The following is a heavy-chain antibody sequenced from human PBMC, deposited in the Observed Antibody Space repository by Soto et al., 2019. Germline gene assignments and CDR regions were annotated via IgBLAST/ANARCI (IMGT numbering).Heavy chain of an antibody. J-gene: IGHJ3*02. CDR3: AREYSSSSLLDAFDI. CDR2: INPNSGGT. Sequence: QVQLVQSGAEVKKPGASVKVSCKASGYTFTGYYMHWVRQAPGQGLEWMGWINPNSGGTNYAQKFQGRVTMTRDTSISTAYMELSRLRSDDTAVYYCAREYSSSSLLDAFDIWGQGTMVTVSS. D-gene: IGHD6-6*01. CDR1: GYTFTGYY. V-gene: IGHV1-2*02.